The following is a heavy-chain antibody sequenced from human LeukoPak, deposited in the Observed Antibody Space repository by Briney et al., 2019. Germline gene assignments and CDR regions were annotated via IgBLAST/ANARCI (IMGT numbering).Heavy chain of an antibody. CDR3: VRAPSGGWDGWFDP. CDR2: ISSDGTST. Sequence: GGSLRLSCAASGFTLSNYWMHWVRQVPGKGLMWVTRISSDGTSTSYADSVKGRFTVSRDNAKNTLYLQMNSLRAEDTAVYYCVRAPSGGWDGWFDPWGQGTLVTVSS. J-gene: IGHJ5*02. CDR1: GFTLSNYW. V-gene: IGHV3-74*01. D-gene: IGHD2-15*01.